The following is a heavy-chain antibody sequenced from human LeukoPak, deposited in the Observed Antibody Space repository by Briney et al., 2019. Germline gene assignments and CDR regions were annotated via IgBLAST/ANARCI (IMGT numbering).Heavy chain of an antibody. CDR3: ARESRVRRYFDY. J-gene: IGHJ4*02. D-gene: IGHD3-10*01. CDR1: GGSISSGSYY. CDR2: IYTSGST. V-gene: IGHV4-61*02. Sequence: SETLSLTCTVSGGSISSGSYYWSWIRQPAGKGLEWIGRIYTSGSTNYNPSLKSRVTISVDTSKNQFSLKLSSVTAAGTAVYYCARESRVRRYFDYWGQGTLVTVSS.